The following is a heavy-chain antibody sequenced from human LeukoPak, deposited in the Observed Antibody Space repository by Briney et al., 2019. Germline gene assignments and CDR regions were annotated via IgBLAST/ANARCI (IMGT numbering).Heavy chain of an antibody. Sequence: GASVKVSCKASGYTFTSYAMNWVRQAPGQGLEWMGWINTNTGNPTYAQGFTGRFVFSLDTSVSTAYLQISSLKAEDTAVYYCARGLRSILRFLEWSTNWFDPWGQGTLVTVSS. CDR1: GYTFTSYA. J-gene: IGHJ5*02. V-gene: IGHV7-4-1*02. CDR2: INTNTGNP. D-gene: IGHD3-3*01. CDR3: ARGLRSILRFLEWSTNWFDP.